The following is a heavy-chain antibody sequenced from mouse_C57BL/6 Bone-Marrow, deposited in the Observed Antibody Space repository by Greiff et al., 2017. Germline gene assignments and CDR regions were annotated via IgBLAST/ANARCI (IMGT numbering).Heavy chain of an antibody. Sequence: QVQLQQSGAELVRPGTSVQMSCKASGYTFTNYGIGWAMQSPGHGLGWIGDIYPGGGYPNYNEKFKGKATLTADKSSSIAYMQFSSLTSEDSDIYNCARDYGNYFENWGQGTTLTDSS. CDR3: ARDYGNYFEN. D-gene: IGHD1-1*01. CDR2: IYPGGGYP. J-gene: IGHJ2*01. CDR1: GYTFTNYG. V-gene: IGHV1-63*01.